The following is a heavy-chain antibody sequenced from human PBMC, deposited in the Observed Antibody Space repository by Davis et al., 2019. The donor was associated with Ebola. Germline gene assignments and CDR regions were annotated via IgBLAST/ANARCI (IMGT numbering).Heavy chain of an antibody. CDR1: GYTFTSYD. CDR3: ARERYCSGGSCYSQYFQH. CDR2: MNPNSGNT. D-gene: IGHD2-15*01. J-gene: IGHJ1*01. Sequence: AASVKVSCKASGYTFTSYDINWVRQATGQGLEWMGWMNPNSGNTGYAQKFQGRVTMTRNTSISTAYMELSSLRSEDTAVYYCARERYCSGGSCYSQYFQHWGQGTLVTVSS. V-gene: IGHV1-8*01.